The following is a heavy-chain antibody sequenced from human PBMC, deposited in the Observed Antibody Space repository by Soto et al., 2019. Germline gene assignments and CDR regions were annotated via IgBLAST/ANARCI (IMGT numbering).Heavy chain of an antibody. CDR3: ARDECSGGSCYSRYFDY. J-gene: IGHJ4*02. D-gene: IGHD2-15*01. Sequence: GASVKVSCKASGGTFSSYTISWVRQAPGQGLEWMGRMIPILGIANYAQKFQGRVTITADKSTSTAYTELSSLRSEDTAVYYCARDECSGGSCYSRYFDYWGQGTLVTVSS. CDR2: MIPILGIA. V-gene: IGHV1-69*04. CDR1: GGTFSSYT.